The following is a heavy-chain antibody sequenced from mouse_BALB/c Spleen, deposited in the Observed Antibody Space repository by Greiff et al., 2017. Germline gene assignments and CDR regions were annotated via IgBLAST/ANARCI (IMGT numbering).Heavy chain of an antibody. Sequence: EVMLVESGGGLVKPGGSLKLSCAASGFTFSDYYMYWVRQTPEKRLEWVATISDGGSYTYYPDSVKGRFTISRDNAKNNLYLQMSSLKSEDTAMYYCARDLGDYAWFAYWGQGTLVTVSA. CDR3: ARDLGDYAWFAY. V-gene: IGHV5-4*02. CDR2: ISDGGSYT. CDR1: GFTFSDYY. J-gene: IGHJ3*01. D-gene: IGHD2-4*01.